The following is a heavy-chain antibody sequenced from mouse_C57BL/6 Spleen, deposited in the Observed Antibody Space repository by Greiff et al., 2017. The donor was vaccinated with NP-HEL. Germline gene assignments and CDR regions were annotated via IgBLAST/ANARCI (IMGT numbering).Heavy chain of an antibody. CDR1: GFNIKDYY. D-gene: IGHD2-3*01. J-gene: IGHJ4*01. CDR2: IDPEDGDT. CDR3: TTHPLYDYYAMDY. V-gene: IGHV14-1*01. Sequence: EVKLVESGAELVRPGASVKLSCTASGFNIKDYYMHWVKQRPEQGLEWIGRIDPEDGDTEYAPKFHGKATMTADTSSNTAYLQLSRLTSEDTAVYYCTTHPLYDYYAMDYWGQGTSVTVSS.